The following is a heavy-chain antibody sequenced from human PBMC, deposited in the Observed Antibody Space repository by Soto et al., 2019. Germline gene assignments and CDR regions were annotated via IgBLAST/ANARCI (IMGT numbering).Heavy chain of an antibody. D-gene: IGHD2-15*01. CDR1: GFTFSTYA. V-gene: IGHV3-23*01. Sequence: GSLRLSCAASGFTFSTYAVGWVRQAPGKGLEWVSVVSSGGGTHYADSVKGRFTVSRDNSKNTLSLQMNSLRADDTAVYYCAKRRGAGGHFDYWGQGALVTVSS. J-gene: IGHJ4*02. CDR3: AKRRGAGGHFDY. CDR2: VSSGGGT.